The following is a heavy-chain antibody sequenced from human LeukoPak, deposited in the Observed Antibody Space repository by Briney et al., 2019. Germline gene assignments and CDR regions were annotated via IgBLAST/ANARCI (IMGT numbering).Heavy chain of an antibody. CDR2: ISADGSVT. CDR1: GFTFTRYW. D-gene: IGHD2-15*01. J-gene: IGHJ5*02. CDR3: ATAGGDGSRMGFDP. Sequence: GGSLRLSCADSGFTFTRYWMHWVRQTPGKGLVWVSCISADGSVTRYADSVKGRFTISRDNTKSTLYLQMHSLRAEDTAVYYCATAGGDGSRMGFDPWGQGTLVTVSS. V-gene: IGHV3-74*01.